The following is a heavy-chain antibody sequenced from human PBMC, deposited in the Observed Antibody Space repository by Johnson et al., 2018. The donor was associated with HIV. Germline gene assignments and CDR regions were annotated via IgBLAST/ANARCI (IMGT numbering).Heavy chain of an antibody. CDR2: ISYDGSNK. CDR3: AKGSGSSWYIGAFDI. CDR1: GFTFSSYD. D-gene: IGHD6-13*01. J-gene: IGHJ3*02. Sequence: QVQLVESGGGLVQPGGSLRLSCAASGFTFSSYDMHWVRQAPGKGLEWVAVISYDGSNKYYADSVKGRFPISRDNSKNTLYLQMNSLRAEDTAVYYCAKGSGSSWYIGAFDIWGQGTMVTVSS. V-gene: IGHV3-30*18.